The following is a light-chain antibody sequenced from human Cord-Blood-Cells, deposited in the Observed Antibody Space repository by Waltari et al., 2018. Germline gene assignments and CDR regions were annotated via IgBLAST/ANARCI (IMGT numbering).Light chain of an antibody. Sequence: QSALTQPASVSGSPGQSLTISCSRTSSAAAGYTYVFWYHQHPGKAPKLMIYEVSNRPAGVSNRFSGSKSGNTASLTISGLQAEDEADYYCSSYTSSSTVVFGGGTKLTVL. CDR1: SSAAAGYTY. CDR2: EVS. V-gene: IGLV2-14*01. CDR3: SSYTSSSTVV. J-gene: IGLJ2*01.